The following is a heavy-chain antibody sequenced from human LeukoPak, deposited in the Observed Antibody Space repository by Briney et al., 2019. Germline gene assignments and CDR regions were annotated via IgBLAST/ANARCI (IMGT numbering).Heavy chain of an antibody. J-gene: IGHJ3*02. Sequence: GASVKVSCKASGGTFSSYAISWVRQAPGQGLEWMGGIIPIFGTANYAQKFQGRVTITADKSTSTAYMELSSLRSEDTAVYYCARASYYYDSSGYLGLDAFDIWGQGTMVTVSS. D-gene: IGHD3-22*01. CDR3: ARASYYYDSSGYLGLDAFDI. CDR2: IIPIFGTA. V-gene: IGHV1-69*06. CDR1: GGTFSSYA.